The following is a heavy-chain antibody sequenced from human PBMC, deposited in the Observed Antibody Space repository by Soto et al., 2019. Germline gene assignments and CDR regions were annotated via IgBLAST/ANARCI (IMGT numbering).Heavy chain of an antibody. CDR2: IYYSGST. Sequence: SETLSLTCTVSGGSVSSGSYYWSWIRQPPGKGLEWIGYIYYSGSTNYNPSLKSRVTISVDTSKNQFSLKLSSVTAADTAVYYCARAEWDSSGWTLDYWGQGTLVTVSS. CDR1: GGSVSSGSYY. J-gene: IGHJ4*02. V-gene: IGHV4-61*01. D-gene: IGHD6-19*01. CDR3: ARAEWDSSGWTLDY.